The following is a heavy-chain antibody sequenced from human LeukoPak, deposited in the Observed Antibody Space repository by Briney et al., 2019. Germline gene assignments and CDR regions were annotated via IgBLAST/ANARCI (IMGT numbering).Heavy chain of an antibody. V-gene: IGHV3-21*01. J-gene: IGHJ2*01. CDR2: ISSSSSYI. CDR1: GFTFSSYS. Sequence: GGSLRLSCAASGFTFSSYSMNWVRRAPGKGLEWVSSISSSSSYIYYADSVKGRFTISRDNAKNSLYLQMNSLRAEDTAVYYCARDPYCGGDCYSYWYFDLWGRGTLVTVSS. D-gene: IGHD2-21*02. CDR3: ARDPYCGGDCYSYWYFDL.